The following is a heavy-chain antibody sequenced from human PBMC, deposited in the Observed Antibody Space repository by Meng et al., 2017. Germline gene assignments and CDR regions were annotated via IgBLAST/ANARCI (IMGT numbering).Heavy chain of an antibody. CDR3: ATSYYYDSSGYYWRIRTEYFQH. D-gene: IGHD3-22*01. V-gene: IGHV4-34*01. CDR2: INHSGST. Sequence: VQPQEWGGGQFKPSETLFLTCAVYGGSFSGYYWSWIRQPPGKGLEWIGEINHSGSTNYNPSLKSRVTISVDTSKNQFSLKLSSVTAADTAVYYCATSYYYDSSGYYWRIRTEYFQHWGQGTLVTVSS. CDR1: GGSFSGYY. J-gene: IGHJ1*01.